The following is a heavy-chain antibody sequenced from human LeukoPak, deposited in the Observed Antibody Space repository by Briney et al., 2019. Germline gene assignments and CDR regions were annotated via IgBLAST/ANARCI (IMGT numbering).Heavy chain of an antibody. J-gene: IGHJ5*02. D-gene: IGHD6-13*01. V-gene: IGHV5-51*01. CDR1: GYSFSNYW. Sequence: GESLKISCKGSGYSFSNYWIGWVRQMPGKGLEWMGIIYPGEYDIRYSPSFQGQVTISADKSISTAYLQWSSLKASDTAMYYCARSYSSSWAGFDPWGQGTLVTVSS. CDR3: ARSYSSSWAGFDP. CDR2: IYPGEYDI.